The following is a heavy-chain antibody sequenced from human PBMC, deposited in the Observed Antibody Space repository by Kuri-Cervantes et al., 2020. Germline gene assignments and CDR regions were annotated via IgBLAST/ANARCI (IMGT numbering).Heavy chain of an antibody. D-gene: IGHD3-22*01. V-gene: IGHV4-59*01. CDR2: IYYSGST. Sequence: SETLSLTCTVSGGSISSYYWSWIRQPPGKGLEWIGSIYYSGSTNYNPSLKSRVTISVDTSKNQFSLKLSSVTAADTAVYYCAAYDSSGYYYGHWGQGTLVTVSS. CDR1: GGSISSYY. CDR3: AAYDSSGYYYGH. J-gene: IGHJ4*02.